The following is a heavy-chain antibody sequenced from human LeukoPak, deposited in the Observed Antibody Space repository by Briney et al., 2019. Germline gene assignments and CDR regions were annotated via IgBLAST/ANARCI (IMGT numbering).Heavy chain of an antibody. D-gene: IGHD1-26*01. CDR3: ASAIVGAPSPDY. CDR2: IYPGDSDT. CDR1: GYSFTNFW. Sequence: GEPLKISCKGSGYSFTNFWIGWVRQMPGKGLEWMGVIYPGDSDTRYSPSFRGQVTISADKSISTAYLQWSSLKASDTAMYYCASAIVGAPSPDYWGQGTLVTVSS. J-gene: IGHJ4*02. V-gene: IGHV5-51*01.